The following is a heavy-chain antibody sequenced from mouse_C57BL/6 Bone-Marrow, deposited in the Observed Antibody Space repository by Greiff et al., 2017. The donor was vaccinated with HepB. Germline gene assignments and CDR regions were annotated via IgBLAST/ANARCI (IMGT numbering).Heavy chain of an antibody. CDR2: IYPGDGDT. J-gene: IGHJ3*01. D-gene: IGHD2-12*01. V-gene: IGHV1-80*01. Sequence: QVHVKQSGAELVKPGASVKISCKASGYAFSSYWMNWVKQRPGKGLEWIGQIYPGDGDTNYNGKFKGKATLTADKSSSTAYMQLSSLTSEDSAVYFCAPRAYRGFAYWGQGTLVTVSA. CDR1: GYAFSSYW. CDR3: APRAYRGFAY.